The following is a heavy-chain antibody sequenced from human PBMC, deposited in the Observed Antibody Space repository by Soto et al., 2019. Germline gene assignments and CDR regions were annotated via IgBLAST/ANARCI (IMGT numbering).Heavy chain of an antibody. V-gene: IGHV3-30*18. CDR1: GFTFSSHW. CDR3: AKDRPVKARSGSLSS. J-gene: IGHJ5*02. Sequence: GGSLRLSCAASGFTFSSHWMSWVRQAPGKGLEWVTVISSDENNKYYADSVRGRFTISRDNSKNTLFLQMNSLRAEDTAMYYCAKDRPVKARSGSLSSWGQGTLVTV. D-gene: IGHD1-26*01. CDR2: ISSDENNK.